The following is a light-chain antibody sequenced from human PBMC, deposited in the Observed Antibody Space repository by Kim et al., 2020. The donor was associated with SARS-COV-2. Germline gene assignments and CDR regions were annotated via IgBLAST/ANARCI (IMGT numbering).Light chain of an antibody. Sequence: SYELTQPPSVSVSPGQTASITCSGDKLGDKYACWYQQKPGQSPVLVTYQDSKRPSGIPERFSGSNSGNTATLTISGTQAMDEADYYCQAWDSSTVVFGVG. CDR3: QAWDSSTVV. V-gene: IGLV3-1*01. CDR1: KLGDKY. CDR2: QDS. J-gene: IGLJ2*01.